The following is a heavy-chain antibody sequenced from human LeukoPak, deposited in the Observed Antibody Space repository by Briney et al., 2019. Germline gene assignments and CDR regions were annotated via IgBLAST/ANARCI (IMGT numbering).Heavy chain of an antibody. D-gene: IGHD3-10*01. J-gene: IGHJ4*02. CDR1: GFTFSIYG. Sequence: GRSLRLSCAASGFTFSIYGFHWVRQAPGKGLEWVAVISYDGSNEYYVDSVKGRFTISRDNSKNTLYLQMNNLRPDDTAVYYCAKGYGRLEYYFDYWGQGALVTVSS. CDR2: ISYDGSNE. CDR3: AKGYGRLEYYFDY. V-gene: IGHV3-30*18.